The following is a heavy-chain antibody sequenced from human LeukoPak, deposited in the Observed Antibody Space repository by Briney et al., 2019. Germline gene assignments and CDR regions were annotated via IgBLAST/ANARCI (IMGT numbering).Heavy chain of an antibody. Sequence: KTSETLSLTCTVSGGSITSYYWSWIRQPPGKGLEWMGYIYYGRSTNSNPSLKSRLTMSLDTAQNQISLKLKSVTAADTAVYYCARDHNGYTGRYHFDYWGQGAQVTVSS. J-gene: IGHJ4*02. CDR1: GGSITSYY. D-gene: IGHD1-26*01. CDR2: IYYGRST. V-gene: IGHV4-59*01. CDR3: ARDHNGYTGRYHFDY.